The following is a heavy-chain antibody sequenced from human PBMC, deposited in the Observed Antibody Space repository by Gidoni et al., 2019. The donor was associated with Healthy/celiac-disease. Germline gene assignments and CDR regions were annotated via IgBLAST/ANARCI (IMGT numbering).Heavy chain of an antibody. D-gene: IGHD2-2*01. V-gene: IGHV3-49*03. Sequence: EVQLVESGGGLVQPGRSLRLSCTASGFTFGDYAMSWFRQAPGKGLEWVGFIRSKAYGGTTEYAASVKGRFTISRDDSKSIAYLQMNSLKTEDTAVYYCTRLVVVVPAAMRGRVDYYYYYYMDVWGKGTTVTVSS. CDR1: GFTFGDYA. CDR2: IRSKAYGGTT. J-gene: IGHJ6*03. CDR3: TRLVVVVPAAMRGRVDYYYYYYMDV.